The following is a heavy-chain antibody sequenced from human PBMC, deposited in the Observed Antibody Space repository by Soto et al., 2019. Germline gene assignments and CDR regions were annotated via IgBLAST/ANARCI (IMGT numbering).Heavy chain of an antibody. CDR3: ARQINYYGSGSPKGYYFDS. CDR2: IYDSGST. Sequence: SETLSLTCTVSGGSISSRSDYWGWIRQPPGKGLEWIATIYDSGSTYYNPSLKSRTTISVDTSNNRFSLMLTSVTAADTALYYCARQINYYGSGSPKGYYFDSWGQGTLVTVSS. J-gene: IGHJ4*02. CDR1: GGSISSRSDY. D-gene: IGHD3-10*01. V-gene: IGHV4-39*01.